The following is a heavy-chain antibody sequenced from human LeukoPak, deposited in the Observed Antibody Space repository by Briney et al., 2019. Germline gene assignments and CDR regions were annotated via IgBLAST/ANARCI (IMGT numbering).Heavy chain of an antibody. J-gene: IGHJ6*03. CDR2: IIPIFGTA. D-gene: IGHD1-26*01. CDR3: AREIRGSYPYYYYYMDV. V-gene: IGHV1-69*05. Sequence: ASVKVSCKASGGTFSSYAISWVRQAPGQGLEWMGGIIPIFGTANYAQKFQGRVTITTDESTSTAYMELSSLRSEDTAVYYCAREIRGSYPYYYYYMDVWGKGTTVTVSS. CDR1: GGTFSSYA.